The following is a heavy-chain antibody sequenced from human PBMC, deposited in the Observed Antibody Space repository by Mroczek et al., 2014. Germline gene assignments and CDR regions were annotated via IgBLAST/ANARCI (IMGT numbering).Heavy chain of an antibody. Sequence: ESGGGLVQPGGSLRLSCAASGFTFSSYAMSWVRQAPGKGLEWVSAISGSGGSTYYADSVKGRFTISRDNSKNTLYLQMNSLRAEDTAVYYCAKGDEDIVVVPAAISGAFDIWGQGTMVTVSS. CDR2: ISGSGGST. V-gene: IGHV3-23*01. J-gene: IGHJ3*02. CDR3: AKGDEDIVVVPAAISGAFDI. D-gene: IGHD2-2*01. CDR1: GFTFSSYA.